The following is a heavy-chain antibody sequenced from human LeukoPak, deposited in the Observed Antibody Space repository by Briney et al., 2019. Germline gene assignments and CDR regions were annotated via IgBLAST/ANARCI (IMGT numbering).Heavy chain of an antibody. CDR1: GGSISSYY. D-gene: IGHD5-18*01. V-gene: IGHV4-4*07. CDR3: AGHTTGMARFDY. Sequence: SETLSLTCTVSGGSISSYYWSWIRQPAGKGLEWIGRIYTSGSTNYNPSLTSRVAISVDTSKNQFSLNLSSVTAADTAVYYCAGHTTGMARFDYWGQGTLVTVSS. CDR2: IYTSGST. J-gene: IGHJ4*02.